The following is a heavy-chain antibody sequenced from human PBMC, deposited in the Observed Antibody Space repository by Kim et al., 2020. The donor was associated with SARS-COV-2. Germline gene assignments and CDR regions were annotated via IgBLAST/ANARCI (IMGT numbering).Heavy chain of an antibody. CDR1: GGSISSSNW. CDR3: ARDGYSGYDYGGWFDP. CDR2: IYHSGST. Sequence: SETLSLTCAVSGGSISSSNWWSWVRQPPGKGLEWIGEIYHSGSTNYNPSLKSRVTISVDKSKNQFSLKLSSVTAADTAVYYCARDGYSGYDYGGWFDPWGQGTLVTVSS. J-gene: IGHJ5*02. V-gene: IGHV4-4*02. D-gene: IGHD5-12*01.